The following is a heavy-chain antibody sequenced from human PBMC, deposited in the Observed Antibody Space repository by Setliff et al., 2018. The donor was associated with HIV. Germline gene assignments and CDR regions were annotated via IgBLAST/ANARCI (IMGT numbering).Heavy chain of an antibody. J-gene: IGHJ4*02. CDR2: ISGSGDST. D-gene: IGHD3-10*01. CDR3: AEVRLPY. V-gene: IGHV3-43*01. Sequence: PGGSLRLSCAASGFTFDDYTMHWVRQAPGKGLEWVSLISGSGDSTYYSDSVKGRFTISRDNSKDTLYLQMNSLRAEDTAVYYCAEVRLPYWGQGTLVTVSS. CDR1: GFTFDDYT.